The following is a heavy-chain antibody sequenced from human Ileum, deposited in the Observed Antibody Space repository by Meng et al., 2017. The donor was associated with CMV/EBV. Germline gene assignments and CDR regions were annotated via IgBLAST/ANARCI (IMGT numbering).Heavy chain of an antibody. V-gene: IGHV3-21*01. J-gene: IGHJ4*02. CDR2: ISSSSTYI. D-gene: IGHD3-10*01. Sequence: GESLKISCAASGFTFSSYSMNWVRQAPGTGLEWVSSISSSSTYIYYADSVKGRFTISRDNAKNSLYLQMNSLRAEDTAVYYCARSFFGSGSYYSQYWGQGTLVTVSS. CDR1: GFTFSSYS. CDR3: ARSFFGSGSYYSQY.